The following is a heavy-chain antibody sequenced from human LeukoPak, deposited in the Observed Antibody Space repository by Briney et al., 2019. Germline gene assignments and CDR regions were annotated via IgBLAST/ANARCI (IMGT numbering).Heavy chain of an antibody. D-gene: IGHD5-24*01. V-gene: IGHV3-23*01. CDR2: ISGSGGST. Sequence: PGGSLRLSCAASGFIFSSYAMSWVRQAPGKGLEWVSAISGSGGSTYYADSVKGRFTISRDNSKNTLYLQMNSLRAEDTAAYYCAKAVEMATIKSGGGFDYWGQGTLVTVSS. J-gene: IGHJ4*02. CDR3: AKAVEMATIKSGGGFDY. CDR1: GFIFSSYA.